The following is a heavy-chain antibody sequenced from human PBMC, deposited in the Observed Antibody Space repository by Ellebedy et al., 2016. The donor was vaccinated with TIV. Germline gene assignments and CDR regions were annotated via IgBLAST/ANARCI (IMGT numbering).Heavy chain of an antibody. CDR2: IYYSGSA. J-gene: IGHJ5*02. CDR3: ARDPALPRGRLDT. Sequence: MPSETLSLTCTVSGGAISNSEYYGNWIRQPPGKGLEWIGSIYYSGSAYYNPSLKSRVTVSVDTSKNQFSLNLSSVTAADTAVYYCARDPALPRGRLDTWGQGTLVTVSS. CDR1: GGAISNSEYY. V-gene: IGHV4-39*07.